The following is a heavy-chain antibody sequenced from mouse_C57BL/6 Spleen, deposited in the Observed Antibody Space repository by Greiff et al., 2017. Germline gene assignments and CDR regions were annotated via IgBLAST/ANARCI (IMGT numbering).Heavy chain of an antibody. Sequence: QVHVKQPGAELVMPGASVKLSCKASGYTFTSYWMHWVKQRPGQGLEWIGEIDPSDSYTNYNQKFKGKSTLTVDKSSSTAYMQLSSLTSEDSAVYYCARQRRLRYYFDYWGQGTTLTVSS. D-gene: IGHD3-2*02. CDR3: ARQRRLRYYFDY. CDR2: IDPSDSYT. CDR1: GYTFTSYW. V-gene: IGHV1-69*01. J-gene: IGHJ2*01.